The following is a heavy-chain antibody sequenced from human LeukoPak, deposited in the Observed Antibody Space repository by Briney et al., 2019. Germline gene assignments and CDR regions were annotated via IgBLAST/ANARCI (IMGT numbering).Heavy chain of an antibody. J-gene: IGHJ4*02. D-gene: IGHD2-15*01. CDR2: ISYDGSNK. V-gene: IGHV3-30*18. CDR3: AKARYDGEVMIAATDY. Sequence: GGSLRLSCAASGFTFSSYGMHWVRQAPGKGLEWVAFISYDGSNKYYADSVKGRFTISRDNSKNTLELQMNNLRADDTAVYYCAKARYDGEVMIAATDYWGQGTLVTVSS. CDR1: GFTFSSYG.